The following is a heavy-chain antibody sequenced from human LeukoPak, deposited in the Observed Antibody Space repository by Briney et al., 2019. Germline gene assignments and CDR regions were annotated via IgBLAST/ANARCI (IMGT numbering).Heavy chain of an antibody. V-gene: IGHV4-59*02. J-gene: IGHJ3*02. CDR3: ARANRPGHYYDSSDSGAFDI. CDR1: GASVRSDH. CDR2: MHGSGSP. D-gene: IGHD3-22*01. Sequence: SETLSLTCTVSGASVRSDHWNWIRQSPGKGLEWIAYMHGSGSPNYNPSLASRLTLSVDATENLLSLKLTSVTAADTAVYFCARANRPGHYYDSSDSGAFDIWGQGTMVTVSS.